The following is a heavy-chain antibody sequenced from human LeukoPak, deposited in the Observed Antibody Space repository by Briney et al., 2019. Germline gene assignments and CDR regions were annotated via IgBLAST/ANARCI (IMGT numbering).Heavy chain of an antibody. V-gene: IGHV1-2*02. CDR3: ARGRGTTMVRGVITNYFDL. D-gene: IGHD3-10*01. J-gene: IGHJ2*01. CDR1: GYTFTDYC. CDR2: INPNNGDT. Sequence: ASVKISCKASGYTFTDYCLHWVRQAPGQGLEWMGWINPNNGDTNYAQKFQGRVTMTRDTSVNTGYMELSRLRSDDRAIYYCARGRGTTMVRGVITNYFDLWGRGSLVTVSS.